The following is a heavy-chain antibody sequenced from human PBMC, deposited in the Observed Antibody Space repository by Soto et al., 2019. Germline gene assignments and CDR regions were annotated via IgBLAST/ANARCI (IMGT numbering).Heavy chain of an antibody. CDR2: ISWNSGSI. CDR3: AKDMGDFWSGPTPTNFDY. CDR1: GFTFDDYA. D-gene: IGHD3-3*01. V-gene: IGHV3-9*01. J-gene: IGHJ4*02. Sequence: EVQLVESGGGLVQPGRSLRLSCAASGFTFDDYAMHWVRQAPGKGLEWVSGISWNSGSIGYADSVKGRFTISRDNGKNARYLQMNRLRAEDTALYYCAKDMGDFWSGPTPTNFDYWGQGTLVTVSS.